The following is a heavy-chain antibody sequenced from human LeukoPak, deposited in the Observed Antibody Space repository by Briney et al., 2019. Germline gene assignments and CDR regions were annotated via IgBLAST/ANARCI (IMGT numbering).Heavy chain of an antibody. J-gene: IGHJ4*02. Sequence: PGGSLRLSCATSGFTFSECWMSWVRQPPGKGLEWVGRIKRKIDGERKDYGAPVKGRFTISRDDSKNTLYLQMNSLKIEDTAVYYCIAVLGSSELDFWGQGALVTVSS. CDR2: IKRKIDGERK. D-gene: IGHD2-8*02. V-gene: IGHV3-15*01. CDR3: IAVLGSSELDF. CDR1: GFTFSECW.